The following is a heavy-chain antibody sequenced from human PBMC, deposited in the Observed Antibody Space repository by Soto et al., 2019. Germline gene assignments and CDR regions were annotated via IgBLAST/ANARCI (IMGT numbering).Heavy chain of an antibody. CDR1: GGTLRSYA. Sequence: QVQLVQSGAEVKKAGSSVKVSCKASGGTLRSYALSWVRQAHGQGFEWMGGIISFFGTTNYAQKFQGRVTITADESTATAYMELTSLRSEDTAIYYCAKARSRDLWNAYKTWGQGTLVTVSS. V-gene: IGHV1-69*01. D-gene: IGHD1-1*01. CDR3: AKARSRDLWNAYKT. J-gene: IGHJ4*02. CDR2: IISFFGTT.